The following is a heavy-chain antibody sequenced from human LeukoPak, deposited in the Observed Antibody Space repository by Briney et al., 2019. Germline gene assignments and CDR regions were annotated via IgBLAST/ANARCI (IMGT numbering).Heavy chain of an antibody. Sequence: PGGSLRLSCAASGFTLSNYVMSWVREATGKGLEWVPAISGSGGSTYCVDSVKGRFTISRDNSKNTLYLQMNSLRAEDTAVYNCAKESKSRTYYYGSGGDFSFDYWGQGTLITVSS. D-gene: IGHD3-10*01. J-gene: IGHJ4*02. V-gene: IGHV3-23*01. CDR3: AKESKSRTYYYGSGGDFSFDY. CDR2: ISGSGGST. CDR1: GFTLSNYV.